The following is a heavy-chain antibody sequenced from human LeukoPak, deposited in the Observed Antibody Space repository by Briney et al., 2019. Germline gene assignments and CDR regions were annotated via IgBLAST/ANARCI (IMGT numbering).Heavy chain of an antibody. Sequence: GRSLRLSCAASGFTFSNFAMHWVRQAPGKGLEWVAVISYDGDNEYYADSVKGQFTISRDNSKNTLYLQMNSLRAEDTAVYYCARDHARIAVAGTPHYWGQGTLVTVSS. CDR3: ARDHARIAVAGTPHY. J-gene: IGHJ4*02. CDR1: GFTFSNFA. CDR2: ISYDGDNE. D-gene: IGHD6-19*01. V-gene: IGHV3-30-3*01.